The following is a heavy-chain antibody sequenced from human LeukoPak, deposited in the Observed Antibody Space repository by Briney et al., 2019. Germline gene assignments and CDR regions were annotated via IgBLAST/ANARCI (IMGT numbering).Heavy chain of an antibody. V-gene: IGHV4-4*07. CDR3: ARGIHCSSTSCYTGGLNWFDP. D-gene: IGHD2-2*02. J-gene: IGHJ5*02. CDR1: GGSLSSYY. CDR2: IYTSGST. Sequence: SETLSLTCTVSGGSLSSYYWSWIRQPAGQGLEWIGRIYTSGSTNYNTSLTSRVTISVDTSKNQFSLKLSSVTAADTGVYYCARGIHCSSTSCYTGGLNWFDPWGQGTLVTVSS.